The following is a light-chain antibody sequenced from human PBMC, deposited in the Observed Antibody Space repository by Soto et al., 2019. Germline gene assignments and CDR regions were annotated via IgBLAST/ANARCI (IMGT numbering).Light chain of an antibody. V-gene: IGKV1-5*01. CDR2: DAS. CDR1: QGVRNW. CDR3: QQYNSYS. J-gene: IGKJ1*01. Sequence: DIQMTQSPSTLSASVGDRVTIACRASQGVRNWLAWYQQKPGKAPRLLIYDASTLETGVPSRFTGSGSGTEFTLTIDSLQPDDFATYYCQQYNSYSFGQGTKVDIK.